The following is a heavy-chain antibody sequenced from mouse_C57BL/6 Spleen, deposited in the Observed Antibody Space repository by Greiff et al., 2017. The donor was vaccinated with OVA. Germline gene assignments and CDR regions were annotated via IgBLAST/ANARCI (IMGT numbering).Heavy chain of an antibody. CDR2: IYPGDGDT. CDR3: ARKGARRGYYCAMDD. J-gene: IGHJ4*01. Sequence: QVQLKESGAELVKPGASVKISCKASGYAFSSYWMNWVKQRPGKGLEWIGQIYPGDGDTNYNGKFKGKATLTADTSSSTAYMQLSSLNSEDSAVYFCARKGARRGYYCAMDDWGKGTSVTVSS. CDR1: GYAFSSYW. V-gene: IGHV1-80*01.